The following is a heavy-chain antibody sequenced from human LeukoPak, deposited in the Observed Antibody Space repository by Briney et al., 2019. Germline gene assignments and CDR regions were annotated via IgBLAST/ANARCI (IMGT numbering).Heavy chain of an antibody. CDR2: ISSSSRYT. Sequence: PGGSLRLSCAASGFTFSDYYMSWIRQAPGKGLEWVSYISSSSRYTNYADSVKGRFTISRDNAKNSLYLQMNSLRAEDTAVYYCAREVRGGYYQIDYWGQGTLATVSS. V-gene: IGHV3-11*06. CDR3: AREVRGGYYQIDY. J-gene: IGHJ4*02. CDR1: GFTFSDYY. D-gene: IGHD3-10*01.